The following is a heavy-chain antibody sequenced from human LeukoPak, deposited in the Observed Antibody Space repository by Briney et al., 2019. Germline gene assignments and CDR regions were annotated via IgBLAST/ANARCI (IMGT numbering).Heavy chain of an antibody. CDR2: ISAYNGNT. V-gene: IGHV1-18*01. D-gene: IGHD6-19*01. CDR1: GYTFTSYD. Sequence: WASVKVSCKASGYTFTSYDISWVRQAPGQGLEWMGWISAYNGNTNYAQKFQGRVTMTTDTSTSTAYMELRSLRPDDTAVYYCARDLRTAVAGNWFDPWGQGTLVTVSS. J-gene: IGHJ5*02. CDR3: ARDLRTAVAGNWFDP.